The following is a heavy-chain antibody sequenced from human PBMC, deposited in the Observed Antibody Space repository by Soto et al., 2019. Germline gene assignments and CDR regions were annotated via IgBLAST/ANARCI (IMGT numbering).Heavy chain of an antibody. CDR3: ARFTAFRYYYYGMDV. CDR2: INHSGST. V-gene: IGHV4-34*01. CDR1: GGSFSGYY. J-gene: IGHJ6*02. D-gene: IGHD3-16*01. Sequence: PSVTLSLTCAVYGGSFSGYYWSWIRQPPGKRQEWIGEINHSGSTNYNPSLKSRFTISVDTSKNQFSLKLSSVTAADTAVYYCARFTAFRYYYYGMDVWGQGTTVTV.